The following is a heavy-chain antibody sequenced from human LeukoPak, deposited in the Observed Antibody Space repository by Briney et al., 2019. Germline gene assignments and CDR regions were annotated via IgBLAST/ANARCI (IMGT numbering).Heavy chain of an antibody. V-gene: IGHV1-2*02. Sequence: ASVKVSCKASGYTFTGYYVHWVRQAPGQGLEWMGWINPNSGGTNYAQKFQGRVTMTRDTSISTAYMELSRLRSDDTAVYYCARVFTESRDWLAPAAMDYWGQGTLVTVSS. CDR1: GYTFTGYY. D-gene: IGHD2-2*01. J-gene: IGHJ4*02. CDR3: ARVFTESRDWLAPAAMDY. CDR2: INPNSGGT.